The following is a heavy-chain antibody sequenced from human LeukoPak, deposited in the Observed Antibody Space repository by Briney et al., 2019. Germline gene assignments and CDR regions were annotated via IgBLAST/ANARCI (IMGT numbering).Heavy chain of an antibody. J-gene: IGHJ6*03. CDR3: ARSDRGYYYYYMDV. CDR2: IYYSVST. V-gene: IGHV4-59*01. CDR1: AGSFSTYY. Sequence: PSETLSLTCTVSAGSFSTYYWSWIRQPPGKGLEWIGYIYYSVSTNYSPSLKSRVTISVDTSKNQFSLKLSPVTAADTAVYYCARSDRGYYYYYMDVWGKGTTVTISS.